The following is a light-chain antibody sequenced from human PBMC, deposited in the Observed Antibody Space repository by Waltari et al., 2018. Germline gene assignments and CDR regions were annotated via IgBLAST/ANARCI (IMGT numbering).Light chain of an antibody. CDR3: AAWDDSLNGPV. CDR1: SSNIGRIP. Sequence: QPVLTHPPSASGTPGQRVPIPCSGRSSNIGRIPLNWYQQLPGTAPKLLIYSNNQRPSGVPDRFSGSKSGTSASLAISGLQSEDEADYYCAAWDDSLNGPVFGGGTKLTVL. CDR2: SNN. V-gene: IGLV1-44*01. J-gene: IGLJ3*02.